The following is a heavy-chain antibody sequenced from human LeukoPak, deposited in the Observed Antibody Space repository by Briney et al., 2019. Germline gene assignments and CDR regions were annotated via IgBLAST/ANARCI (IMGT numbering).Heavy chain of an antibody. CDR2: ISSGSSAI. Sequence: PGGSLRLSCAASGFTFSTSSMNWARQAPGRGLEWISYISSGSSAIYYADSLKGRFTVSRDNARNSLYLQMNRLRAEDTAVYYCVRAPTWSGPFDLWGQGTMVTVSS. V-gene: IGHV3-48*01. D-gene: IGHD2-15*01. CDR1: GFTFSTSS. J-gene: IGHJ3*01. CDR3: VRAPTWSGPFDL.